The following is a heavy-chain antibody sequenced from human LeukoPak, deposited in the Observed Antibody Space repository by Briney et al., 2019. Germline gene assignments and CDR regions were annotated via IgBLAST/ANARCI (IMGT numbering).Heavy chain of an antibody. Sequence: GGSLRLSCAASGFTFTTYGLHWVRQAPGKGLEWVAAIASNGGSQYCADSVKGRLTISRDNSKNTLLLQMNSLRPDDTAVYYCAKRGHYSLNWYHYFDYWGQGTLVTVSS. D-gene: IGHD6-13*01. V-gene: IGHV3-30*18. CDR2: IASNGGSQ. J-gene: IGHJ4*02. CDR3: AKRGHYSLNWYHYFDY. CDR1: GFTFTTYG.